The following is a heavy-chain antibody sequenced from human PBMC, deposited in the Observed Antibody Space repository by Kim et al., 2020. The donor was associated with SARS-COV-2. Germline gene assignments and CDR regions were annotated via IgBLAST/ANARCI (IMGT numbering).Heavy chain of an antibody. J-gene: IGHJ4*02. V-gene: IGHV4-39*01. CDR1: GGSVANSNYF. Sequence: SETLSLTCIVSGGSVANSNYFWGWIRQPPGKGLEWIGYVFYSGNTYSTPSLKSRVTMSVDTSKNQFSLKLSSVTAADTAVYYCARFYGDFYFDCWGQGSLVTVS. D-gene: IGHD4-17*01. CDR2: VFYSGNT. CDR3: ARFYGDFYFDC.